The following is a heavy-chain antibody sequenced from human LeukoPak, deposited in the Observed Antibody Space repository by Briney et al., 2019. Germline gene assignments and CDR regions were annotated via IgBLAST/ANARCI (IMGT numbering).Heavy chain of an antibody. CDR2: IYSSGRT. CDR1: GASLTVFH. V-gene: IGHV4-4*07. CDR3: ARKDSDY. Sequence: SSQTLSLTCTVSGASLTVFHWTCFPQPAGEGLGWIGLIYSSGRTLFNPPLKSRVPMSLDLPQNHLSLTLTSVTAADTAMYYWARKDSDYWGRGTLVTVSS. J-gene: IGHJ4*02.